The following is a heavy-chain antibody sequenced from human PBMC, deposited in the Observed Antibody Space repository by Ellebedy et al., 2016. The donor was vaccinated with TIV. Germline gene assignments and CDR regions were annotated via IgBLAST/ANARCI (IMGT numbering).Heavy chain of an antibody. J-gene: IGHJ4*02. CDR1: GFTFSSYA. D-gene: IGHD2-21*02. CDR2: ISYDGSNK. Sequence: GESLKISXAASGFTFSSYAMHWVRQAPGKGLEWVAVISYDGSNKYYADSVKGRFTISRDNSKNTLYLQMNSLRAEDTAVYYCARDRAWVVVTAILYYWGQGTLVTVSS. CDR3: ARDRAWVVVTAILYY. V-gene: IGHV3-30*04.